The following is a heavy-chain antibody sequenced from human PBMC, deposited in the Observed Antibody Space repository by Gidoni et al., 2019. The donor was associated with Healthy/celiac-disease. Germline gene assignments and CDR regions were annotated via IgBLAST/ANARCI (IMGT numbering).Heavy chain of an antibody. CDR1: GCTFRSYA. Sequence: EVQLLESGVGLVQPGGSRSLSCAASGCTFRSYAMSWLRQPPGTGLEWLSAISGSGGSTYYADSVKGRFTISRDNSKNTLYLQMNSRRAEDTAVYYCAKGSSSLYYYYGMDVWGQGTTVTVSS. D-gene: IGHD6-13*01. J-gene: IGHJ6*02. CDR2: ISGSGGST. V-gene: IGHV3-23*01. CDR3: AKGSSSLYYYYGMDV.